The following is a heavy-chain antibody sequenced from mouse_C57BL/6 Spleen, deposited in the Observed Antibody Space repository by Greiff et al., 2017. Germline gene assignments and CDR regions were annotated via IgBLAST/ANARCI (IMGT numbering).Heavy chain of an antibody. V-gene: IGHV5-16*01. CDR3: ARDSRLGGAMDY. CDR1: GFNFSDYY. Sequence: EVMLVESEGGLVQPGSSMKLSCTASGFNFSDYYMAWVRQVPEKGLEWVANINYDGSSTYYLDSLKSRFIISRDNAKNMLYLQMSSLKSEDTATYYCARDSRLGGAMDYWGQGTSVTVSS. D-gene: IGHD1-2*01. CDR2: INYDGSST. J-gene: IGHJ4*01.